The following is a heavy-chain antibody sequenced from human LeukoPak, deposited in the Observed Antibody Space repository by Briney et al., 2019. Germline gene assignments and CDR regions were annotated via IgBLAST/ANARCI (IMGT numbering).Heavy chain of an antibody. J-gene: IGHJ4*02. CDR1: GFTFTNYA. D-gene: IGHD3-10*01. V-gene: IGHV3-23*01. CDR3: AKGLDPRGVSRSALDY. Sequence: GGSLRLSCGASGFTFTNYAMSWVRQAPGRGLEWVSTISGSGGSTYYADSVKGRFTISRDNSKNTLYLQMNSLRAEDTAVYYCAKGLDPRGVSRSALDYWGQGTLVTVSS. CDR2: ISGSGGST.